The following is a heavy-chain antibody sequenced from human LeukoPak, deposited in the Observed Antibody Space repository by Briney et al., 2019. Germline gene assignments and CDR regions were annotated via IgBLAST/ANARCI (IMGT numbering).Heavy chain of an antibody. D-gene: IGHD4-23*01. CDR2: IHHSGGT. J-gene: IGHJ3*02. CDR1: GYSISSGSY. V-gene: IGHV4-38-2*02. CDR3: ARDTYSGLDAFDI. Sequence: SETLSLTCTVSGYSISSGSYWDWFRQPPGKGLEWIGSIHHSGGTYYNSSLNKRVNILIDASKNQFSLKLSSVTAADTAVYYCARDTYSGLDAFDIWGQGTMVTVSS.